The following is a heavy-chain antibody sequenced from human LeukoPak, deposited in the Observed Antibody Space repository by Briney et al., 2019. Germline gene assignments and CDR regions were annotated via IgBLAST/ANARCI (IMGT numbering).Heavy chain of an antibody. J-gene: IGHJ4*02. CDR1: GFTFSGYW. V-gene: IGHV3-7*01. CDR2: IKQDGYEK. CDR3: ARDKIVGPTTLDY. Sequence: GGSLRLSCAASGFTFSGYWMSWVRRTPEKGLEWVANIKQDGYEKYYVDSVKGRFTISRDNAKNSLYLQMNSLRADDTAIYYCARDKIVGPTTLDYWGQGTLVTVSS. D-gene: IGHD1-26*01.